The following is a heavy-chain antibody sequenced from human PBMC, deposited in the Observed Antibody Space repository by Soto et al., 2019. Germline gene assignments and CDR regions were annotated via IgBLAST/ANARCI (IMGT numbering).Heavy chain of an antibody. V-gene: IGHV3-11*06. J-gene: IGHJ4*02. CDR1: GFLFTDYY. Sequence: PGGSLRLSCTASGFLFTDYYMSWIRQPPGKGLEWLAYIDGSSDYTNSADSVKGRFTISRDNAKNSVFLQMNNLRADDTAAYYCARDLRFSSTNYFDFWGRGTLVTVS. CDR2: IDGSSDYT. D-gene: IGHD2-8*01. CDR3: ARDLRFSSTNYFDF.